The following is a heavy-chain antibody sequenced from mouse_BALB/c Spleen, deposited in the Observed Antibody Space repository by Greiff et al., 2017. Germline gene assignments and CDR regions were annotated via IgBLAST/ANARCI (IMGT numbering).Heavy chain of an antibody. CDR2: ISYDGSN. CDR1: GYSITSGYY. D-gene: IGHD2-2*01. Sequence: EVQLVESGPGLVKPSQSLSLTCSVTGYSITSGYYWNWIRQFPGNKLEWMGYISYDGSNNYNPSLKNRISITRDTSKNQFFLKLNSVTTEDTATYYCARKDGYGFAYWGQGTLVTVSA. J-gene: IGHJ3*01. CDR3: ARKDGYGFAY. V-gene: IGHV3-6*02.